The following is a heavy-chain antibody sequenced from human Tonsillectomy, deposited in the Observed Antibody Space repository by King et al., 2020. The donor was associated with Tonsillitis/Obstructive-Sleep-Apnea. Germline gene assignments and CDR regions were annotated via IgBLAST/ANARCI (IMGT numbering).Heavy chain of an antibody. Sequence: VQLVESGGGVVQPGRSLRLSCAASGFTFSTYGMHWVRQAPGKGLEWVAVIWYDGSNKYYADSVKGRFTISRDNSKNTLYLQMNSLRAEDTAVYYCARDRGGTHNWFDPCGQGTLVTVSS. CDR3: ARDRGGTHNWFDP. J-gene: IGHJ5*02. V-gene: IGHV3-33*01. CDR2: IWYDGSNK. D-gene: IGHD3-16*01. CDR1: GFTFSTYG.